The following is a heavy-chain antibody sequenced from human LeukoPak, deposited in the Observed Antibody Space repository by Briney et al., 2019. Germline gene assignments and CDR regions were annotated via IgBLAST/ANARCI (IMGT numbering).Heavy chain of an antibody. V-gene: IGHV1-69*05. Sequence: ASVKVSCKASGGTFSSYAISWVRQAPGQGLEWMGGIIPIFGTANYAQKFQGRVTITTDESTSTAYMELSSLRSEDTAVYYCARGIDSYGPVVDYWGQGTLVTVSS. J-gene: IGHJ4*02. D-gene: IGHD5-18*01. CDR3: ARGIDSYGPVVDY. CDR1: GGTFSSYA. CDR2: IIPIFGTA.